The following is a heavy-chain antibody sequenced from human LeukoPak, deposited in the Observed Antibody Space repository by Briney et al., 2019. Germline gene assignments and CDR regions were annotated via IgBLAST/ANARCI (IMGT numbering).Heavy chain of an antibody. Sequence: GGSLRLSCAASGFTFSGSAIHWVRQASGKGREWVGRIRSKPNSYATAYAASVKGRFTISRDDSKNTAYLQMNSLKTEDTAIYYCTKSPDFDYWGQGTLVTVSS. J-gene: IGHJ4*02. CDR3: TKSPDFDY. V-gene: IGHV3-73*01. CDR1: GFTFSGSA. CDR2: IRSKPNSYAT.